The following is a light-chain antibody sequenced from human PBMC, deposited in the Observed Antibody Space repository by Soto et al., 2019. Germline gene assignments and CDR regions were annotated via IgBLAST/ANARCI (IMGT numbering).Light chain of an antibody. CDR3: QQYNNWQT. CDR1: RSVSSN. J-gene: IGKJ1*01. Sequence: EIVMTQSPATLSVSPGERATLSCRASRSVSSNLAWYQQKPGQAPRLLIYGASTRATGIPARFSGSGSGTEFTLTISSLQSEDFAVYYCQQYNNWQTFGQGTKVDIK. V-gene: IGKV3-15*01. CDR2: GAS.